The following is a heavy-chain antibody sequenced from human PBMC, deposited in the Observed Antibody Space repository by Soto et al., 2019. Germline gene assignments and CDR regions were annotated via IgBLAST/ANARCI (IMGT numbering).Heavy chain of an antibody. CDR1: GYTFRNHW. Sequence: GGSLRLSCAVAGYTFRNHWMHWVRQAPGKGLEWVSRMNSDGSIINYKDSVKGRFTVSRDNAKNTLYLQMNSLRVEDTAVYYCTTAEVDYWGPGTLVTVSS. CDR3: TTAEVDY. J-gene: IGHJ4*02. V-gene: IGHV3-74*01. CDR2: MNSDGSII.